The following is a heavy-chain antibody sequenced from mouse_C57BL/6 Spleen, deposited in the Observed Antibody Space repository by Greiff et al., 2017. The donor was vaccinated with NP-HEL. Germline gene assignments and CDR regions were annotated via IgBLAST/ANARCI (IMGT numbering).Heavy chain of an antibody. J-gene: IGHJ2*01. CDR2: ISDGGSYT. CDR1: GFTFSSYA. V-gene: IGHV5-4*03. CDR3: ARCSKGGYYFDY. D-gene: IGHD1-1*01. Sequence: DVKLVESGGGLVKPGGSLKLSCAASGFTFSSYAMSWVRQTPEKRLEWVATISDGGSYTYYPDNVKGRFTISRDNAKNNLYLQMSHLKSEDTAMYYCARCSKGGYYFDYWGQGTTLTVSS.